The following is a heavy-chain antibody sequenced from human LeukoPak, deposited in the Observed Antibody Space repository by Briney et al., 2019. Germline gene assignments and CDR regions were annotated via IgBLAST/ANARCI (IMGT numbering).Heavy chain of an antibody. D-gene: IGHD3-22*01. CDR2: MNPNSGNT. J-gene: IGHJ4*02. Sequence: ASVKVSCKASGYTFTSYDINWVRQATGQGLEWMGWMNPNSGNTGYAQKFQGRVTMTRNTSISTAYMELSSLRSEDTAVYYCARGHYYDSSGYYFSVFHFDYWGQGTLVTVSS. CDR3: ARGHYYDSSGYYFSVFHFDY. V-gene: IGHV1-8*01. CDR1: GYTFTSYD.